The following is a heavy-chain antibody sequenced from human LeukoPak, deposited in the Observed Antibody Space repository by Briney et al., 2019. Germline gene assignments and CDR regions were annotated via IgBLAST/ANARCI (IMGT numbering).Heavy chain of an antibody. D-gene: IGHD1-26*01. Sequence: GGSLRLSCAASGFNFGSYSMTWVRQAPGKGLEWVSVISADSATTFYADSVKGRFTISRDNSKNTLYLQMNSLRAEDTAVYYCAKDLVGATTDDAFDIWGQGTMVTVSS. CDR1: GFNFGSYS. V-gene: IGHV3-23*01. CDR3: AKDLVGATTDDAFDI. J-gene: IGHJ3*02. CDR2: ISADSATT.